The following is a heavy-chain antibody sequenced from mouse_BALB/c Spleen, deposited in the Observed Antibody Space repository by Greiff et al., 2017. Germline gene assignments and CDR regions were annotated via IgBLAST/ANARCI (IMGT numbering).Heavy chain of an antibody. D-gene: IGHD2-4*01. CDR3: ARKGDYDAEAWFAY. J-gene: IGHJ3*01. V-gene: IGHV5-9-3*01. CDR2: ISSGGSYT. Sequence: DVKLVESGGGLVKPGGSLKLSCAASGFTFSSYAMSWVRQTPEKRLEWVATISSGGSYTYYPDSVKGRFTISRDNAKNTLYLQMSSLRSEDTAMYYCARKGDYDAEAWFAYWGQGTLVTVSA. CDR1: GFTFSSYA.